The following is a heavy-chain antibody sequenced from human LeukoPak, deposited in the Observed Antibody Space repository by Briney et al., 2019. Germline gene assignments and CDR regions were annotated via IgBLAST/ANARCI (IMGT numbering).Heavy chain of an antibody. CDR1: GYTFTGYY. Sequence: ASVKVSCKASGYTFTGYYMHWVRQAPGQGLEWMGWINPNSGGTNYAQKFQGRVTMTRDTSISTAYMELSRLRSDDTAVYYCARDPPPDYGYFDLWGRGTLVTVSS. J-gene: IGHJ2*01. CDR2: INPNSGGT. CDR3: ARDPPPDYGYFDL. V-gene: IGHV1-2*02.